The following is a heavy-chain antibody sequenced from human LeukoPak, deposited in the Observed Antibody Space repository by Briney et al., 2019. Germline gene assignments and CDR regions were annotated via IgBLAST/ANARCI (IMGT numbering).Heavy chain of an antibody. CDR2: ISSDSNTI. J-gene: IGHJ4*02. D-gene: IGHD3-22*01. V-gene: IGHV3-48*01. Sequence: GGSLRLSCTASRFTFSIYSMNWVRLAPGKGLEWVSYISSDSNTIYYADSVKGRFTISRDNSKNTLYLQMNSLRAEDTAVYYCARDWYYYDSSGSEAYFDYWGQRTLVTVSS. CDR3: ARDWYYYDSSGSEAYFDY. CDR1: RFTFSIYS.